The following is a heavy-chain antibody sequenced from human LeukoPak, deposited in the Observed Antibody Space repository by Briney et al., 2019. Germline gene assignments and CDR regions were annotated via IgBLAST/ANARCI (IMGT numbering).Heavy chain of an antibody. Sequence: SETLSLTCAVYGGSFSGYYWSWIRQPPGKGLEWIGEINHSGSTNYNPSLKSRVTISVDTSKNQFSLKLSSVTAADTAVYYCARMGYYGSGSWNWIDPWGQGTLVTVSS. V-gene: IGHV4-34*01. J-gene: IGHJ5*02. D-gene: IGHD3-10*01. CDR2: INHSGST. CDR1: GGSFSGYY. CDR3: ARMGYYGSGSWNWIDP.